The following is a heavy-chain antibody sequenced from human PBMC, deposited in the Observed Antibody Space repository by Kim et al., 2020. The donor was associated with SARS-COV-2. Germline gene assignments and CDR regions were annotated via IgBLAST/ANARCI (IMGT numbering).Heavy chain of an antibody. Sequence: GSTNSNPSLKSRVTISVDTSKNQFSLKLSSVTAADTAVYYCASLSGIALDYWGQGTLVTVSS. V-gene: IGHV4-59*01. CDR2: GST. J-gene: IGHJ4*02. D-gene: IGHD6-13*01. CDR3: ASLSGIALDY.